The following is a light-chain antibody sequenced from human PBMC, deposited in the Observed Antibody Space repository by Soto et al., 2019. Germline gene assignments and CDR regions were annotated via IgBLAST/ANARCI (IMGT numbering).Light chain of an antibody. CDR2: GAS. V-gene: IGKV3-20*01. CDR3: QQYASSPLT. Sequence: EIVLTQSPGTRSLSPGERATLSCRASQSVGRNFLAWYQQKPGQAPRLLIHGASSRATGIPDRFSGSGSGTDFILTISRLEPEDFAVYYCQQYASSPLTFGGGNKVEI. CDR1: QSVGRNF. J-gene: IGKJ4*01.